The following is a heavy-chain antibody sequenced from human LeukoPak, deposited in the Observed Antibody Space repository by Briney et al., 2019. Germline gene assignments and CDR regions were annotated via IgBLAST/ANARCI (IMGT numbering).Heavy chain of an antibody. D-gene: IGHD5-18*01. CDR3: ARWNGYGSFFDC. CDR1: GFTVSSKY. Sequence: PGGSLRLSCAASGFTVSSKYMSWVRQAPGKGLEWVSVIYSGGSTNYAESVKGRLTISRDNSKNTMYLQLNSLRAEDTAVYYCARWNGYGSFFDCWGQGTLVTVSS. V-gene: IGHV3-66*01. CDR2: IYSGGST. J-gene: IGHJ4*02.